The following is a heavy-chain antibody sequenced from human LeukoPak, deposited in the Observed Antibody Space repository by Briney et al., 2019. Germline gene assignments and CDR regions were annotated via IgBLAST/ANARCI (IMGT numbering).Heavy chain of an antibody. CDR2: IIPIFGTA. Sequence: SVTVSCKASGGTFSSYAISWVRQAPGQGLDGMGGIIPIFGTANYAQKFQGRVTITTDESTSTAYMELSSLRSEDTAVYYCARGATPNYYDSSGYPGPFDYWGQGTLVTVSS. CDR1: GGTFSSYA. V-gene: IGHV1-69*05. D-gene: IGHD3-22*01. J-gene: IGHJ4*02. CDR3: ARGATPNYYDSSGYPGPFDY.